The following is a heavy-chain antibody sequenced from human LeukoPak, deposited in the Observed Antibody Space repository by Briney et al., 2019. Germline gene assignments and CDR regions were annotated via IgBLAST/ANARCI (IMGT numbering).Heavy chain of an antibody. Sequence: GGSLRLSCAACVFTFSRYWMTWVRQAPGKGLEWVASIKQDGSDKYFVDSVKGRFTISRDNAKNSVYLQMNSLRVEDTAVFYCARDSGTGWNYWGQGTLVTVSS. CDR2: IKQDGSDK. CDR3: ARDSGTGWNY. V-gene: IGHV3-7*01. CDR1: VFTFSRYW. D-gene: IGHD3/OR15-3a*01. J-gene: IGHJ4*02.